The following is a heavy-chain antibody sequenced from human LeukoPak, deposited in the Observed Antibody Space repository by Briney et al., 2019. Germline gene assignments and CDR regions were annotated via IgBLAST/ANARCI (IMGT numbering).Heavy chain of an antibody. CDR1: GFAFSSYA. V-gene: IGHV3-33*08. Sequence: PGRSLRLSCAASGFAFSSYAMHWVRQAPGKGLEWVALIWFDGTNKYYADSVKGRFTISRDNSNNTLYLQMNSLRVEDTAVYYCARQTTVATDCWGQGTLVTVSS. CDR2: IWFDGTNK. CDR3: ARQTTVATDC. D-gene: IGHD4-23*01. J-gene: IGHJ4*02.